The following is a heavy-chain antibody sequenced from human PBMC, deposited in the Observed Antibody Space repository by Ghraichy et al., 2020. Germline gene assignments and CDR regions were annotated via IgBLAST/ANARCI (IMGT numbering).Heavy chain of an antibody. CDR2: ISGYNGNT. V-gene: IGHV1-18*04. CDR3: AIDVLSPYYYGSGSYYNPNDY. Sequence: ASVKVSCKTSGYTFTNYGISWMRQAPGQGLEWMGWISGYNGNTNYAQKVQGRVTMTTDTSTSRAFMELRSLRSDDTAVYYCAIDVLSPYYYGSGSYYNPNDYWGQGTLVTVSS. CDR1: GYTFTNYG. J-gene: IGHJ4*02. D-gene: IGHD3-10*01.